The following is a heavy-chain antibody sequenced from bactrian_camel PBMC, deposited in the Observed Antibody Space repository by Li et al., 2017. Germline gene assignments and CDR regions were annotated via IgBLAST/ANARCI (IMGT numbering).Heavy chain of an antibody. J-gene: IGHJ6*01. CDR2: IDTGDGST. V-gene: IGHV3S1*01. Sequence: QVQLVESGGGSALAGGSVRLSCAASGYTFNTYSWFRQAPGQEREGVAAIDTGDGSTYYLNSVEGRFTISHDNAKNTLYLQMDNLKPEDSATYRCAASWDVTAREALGSIASPEFGYWGEGTQVTVS. CDR3: AASWDVTAREALGSIASPEFGY. CDR1: GYTFNTYS. D-gene: IGHD3*01.